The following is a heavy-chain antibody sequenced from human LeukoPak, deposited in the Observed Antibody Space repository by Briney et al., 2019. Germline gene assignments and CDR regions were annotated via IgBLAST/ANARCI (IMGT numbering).Heavy chain of an antibody. D-gene: IGHD1-26*01. CDR1: GFTFSSYE. V-gene: IGHV3-48*03. CDR2: ITSSSSTI. CDR3: ARKWELRRFDF. Sequence: GGSLILSCAASGFTFSSYEMNWVRQAPGKGLEWVSYITSSSSTIYYAGSVKGRFTISRDNAKNSLYLQMNSLRAEDTAVYYCARKWELRRFDFWGQGTLVTVSS. J-gene: IGHJ4*02.